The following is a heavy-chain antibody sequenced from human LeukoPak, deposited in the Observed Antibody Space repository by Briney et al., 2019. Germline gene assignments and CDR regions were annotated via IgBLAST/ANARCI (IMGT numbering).Heavy chain of an antibody. CDR1: GFTFSSYG. CDR3: ARDRTYDFWTGNCLDY. CDR2: ISGSGGST. V-gene: IGHV3-23*01. D-gene: IGHD3-3*01. J-gene: IGHJ4*02. Sequence: GGSLRLSCAASGFTFSSYGMSWVRQAPGKGLEWVSAISGSGGSTYYADSVKGRFTISRDNSKNTLYLQMNSLRAEDTAVYYCARDRTYDFWTGNCLDYWGQGTLVTVSS.